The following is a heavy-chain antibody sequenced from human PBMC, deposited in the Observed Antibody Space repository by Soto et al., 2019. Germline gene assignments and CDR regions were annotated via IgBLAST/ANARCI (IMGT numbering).Heavy chain of an antibody. J-gene: IGHJ6*03. CDR3: ARHRSTMGSGRYYYYYMDV. V-gene: IGHV4-59*08. CDR2: IYYSGST. D-gene: IGHD3-10*01. Sequence: SETLSLTYTVSGGSISSYYWSWIRRPPGKGLEWIGYIYYSGSTNYNPSLKSRVTISVDTSKNQFSLKLSSVTAADAAVYYCARHRSTMGSGRYYYYYMDVWGKGTTVTVSS. CDR1: GGSISSYY.